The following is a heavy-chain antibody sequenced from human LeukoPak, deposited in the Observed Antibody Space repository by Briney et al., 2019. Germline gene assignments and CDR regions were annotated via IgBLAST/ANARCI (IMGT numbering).Heavy chain of an antibody. V-gene: IGHV3-9*01. CDR1: GFTFDDYA. CDR2: ISWNSGSI. Sequence: GGSLRLSCAASGFTFDDYAMHWVRQAPGKGLEWVSGISWNSGSIGYADSVKGRFTISRDNAKNSLYLQMNSLRAEDTALYYCTKARNTAMVRGFGYFDYWGQGTLVTVSS. CDR3: TKARNTAMVRGFGYFDY. D-gene: IGHD5-18*01. J-gene: IGHJ4*02.